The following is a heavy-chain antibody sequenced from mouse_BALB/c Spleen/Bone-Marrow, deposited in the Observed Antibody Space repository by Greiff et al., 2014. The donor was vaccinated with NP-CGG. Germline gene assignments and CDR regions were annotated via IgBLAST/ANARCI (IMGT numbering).Heavy chain of an antibody. CDR1: GYTFTSYW. J-gene: IGHJ1*01. CDR2: IAPGSGST. V-gene: IGHV1S41*01. Sequence: DLVKPGASVKLSCKASGYTFTSYWINWMKQRPGQGLEWIGRIAPGSGSTYYNEMFKGKATLTVDTSSSTAYIQLSSLSSEDSAVYFCARSRDGYFDVWGAGTTVTVSS. CDR3: ARSRDGYFDV.